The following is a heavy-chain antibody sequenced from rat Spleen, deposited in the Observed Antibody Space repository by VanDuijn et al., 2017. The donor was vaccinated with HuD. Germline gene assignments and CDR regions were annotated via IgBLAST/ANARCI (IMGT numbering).Heavy chain of an antibody. CDR2: ISNVGGDT. CDR3: TRLDYGYTYFDY. V-gene: IGHV5-19*01. CDR1: GFTLSDYV. Sequence: EVQLVESGGGLVQPGRSLKLSCAASGFTLSDYVMHWIRQAPTKGLEWVASISNVGGDTHYRDSVKGRFTVSRDNAKATLYLQMDSLRSEDTATYYCTRLDYGYTYFDYWGQGIMVTVSS. J-gene: IGHJ2*01. D-gene: IGHD1-6*01.